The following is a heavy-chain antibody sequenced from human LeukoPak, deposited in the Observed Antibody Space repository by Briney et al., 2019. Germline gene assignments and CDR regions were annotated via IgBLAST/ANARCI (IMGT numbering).Heavy chain of an antibody. CDR1: GSTLSKLS. CDR2: VGHEDGTT. Sequence: GASVRVSCKVSGSTLSKLSIDWVRQAPGKGPEWMGSVGHEDGTTIHAQKFQGRFNMTVDTATDTAYMEMSSLMSEDTAIYYCATGAIVVDYWGQGTLVTVSS. D-gene: IGHD3-22*01. CDR3: ATGAIVVDY. J-gene: IGHJ4*02. V-gene: IGHV1-24*01.